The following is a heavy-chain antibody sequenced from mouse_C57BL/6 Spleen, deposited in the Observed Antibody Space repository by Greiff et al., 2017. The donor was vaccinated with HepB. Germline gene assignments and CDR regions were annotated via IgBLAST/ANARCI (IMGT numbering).Heavy chain of an antibody. Sequence: QVQLQQPGPELVKPGASVKLSCKASGYTFTSYWMHWVKQRPGQGLEWIGNINPSNGGTNYNEKFKSKATLTVDKSSSTAYMQLSSLTSEDSAVYYCARFITTVVALDYWGQGTTLTVSS. J-gene: IGHJ2*01. D-gene: IGHD1-1*01. CDR3: ARFITTVVALDY. CDR1: GYTFTSYW. CDR2: INPSNGGT. V-gene: IGHV1-53*01.